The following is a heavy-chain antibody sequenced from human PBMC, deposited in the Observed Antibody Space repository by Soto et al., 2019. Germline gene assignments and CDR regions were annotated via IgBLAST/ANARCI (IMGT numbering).Heavy chain of an antibody. CDR3: ARATGTLRSRNCDY. Sequence: LSLTCSVSGGSISTVGHYWTWIRQPPGKGLEWIGSIYHTGSTYYSKSLRSRLTMSVDTSKSQFSLRLSSVTAADTAVYYCARATGTLRSRNCDYWGQGSLVTVSS. CDR2: IYHTGST. CDR1: GGSISTVGHY. V-gene: IGHV4-31*03. D-gene: IGHD1-1*01. J-gene: IGHJ4*02.